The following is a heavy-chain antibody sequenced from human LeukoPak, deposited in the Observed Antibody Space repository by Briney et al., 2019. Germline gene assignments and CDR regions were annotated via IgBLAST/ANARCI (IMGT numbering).Heavy chain of an antibody. V-gene: IGHV3-23*01. D-gene: IGHD3-16*01. Sequence: GGSLRLSCAASGFTFSSYAMSWVRQAPGKGLEWVSTISGSGGSTYYADSVKGRFTISRDNSKNTLYLQMNSLRAEDTAVYYCAKDRGLRGSSFDYWGQGTLVTVSS. CDR1: GFTFSSYA. CDR2: ISGSGGST. CDR3: AKDRGLRGSSFDY. J-gene: IGHJ4*02.